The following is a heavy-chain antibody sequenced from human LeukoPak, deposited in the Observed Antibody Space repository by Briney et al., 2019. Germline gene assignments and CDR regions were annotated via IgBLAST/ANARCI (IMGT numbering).Heavy chain of an antibody. J-gene: IGHJ4*02. D-gene: IGHD5-12*01. Sequence: GGSLRLSCQTSGFVFSNYGMHWVRQALGKGLEWVAFVRYDGSNEYYADSVKGRFTISRDNSRNTLYLQMNSLRAEDTGVYSCAKDSNSGYVSVGPNYWGLGTLVTVSS. CDR1: GFVFSNYG. V-gene: IGHV3-30*02. CDR3: AKDSNSGYVSVGPNY. CDR2: VRYDGSNE.